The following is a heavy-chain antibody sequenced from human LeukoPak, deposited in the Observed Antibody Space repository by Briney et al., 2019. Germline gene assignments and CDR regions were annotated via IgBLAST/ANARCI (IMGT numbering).Heavy chain of an antibody. CDR1: GYTFIDYY. D-gene: IGHD6-19*01. Sequence: ASVKVSCKASGYTFIDYYMHWVRQAPGQGLEWMGWIDPKSGGTSYAQKFQDRVAMIRDTSISTAYMELTRLRSDVTAVYYCARSYSSGWYGSTDYWGQGTLVTVSS. CDR2: IDPKSGGT. V-gene: IGHV1-2*02. CDR3: ARSYSSGWYGSTDY. J-gene: IGHJ4*02.